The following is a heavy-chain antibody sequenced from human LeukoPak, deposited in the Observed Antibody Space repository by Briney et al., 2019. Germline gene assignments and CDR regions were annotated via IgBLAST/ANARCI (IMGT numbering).Heavy chain of an antibody. CDR3: ARAGSYYSWFDP. Sequence: GASVKVSCKASGYTFTGYYMHWVRQAPGQGLEWMGWISAYNGNTNYAQKLQGRVTMTTDTSTSTAYMELSSLRSEDTAVYYCARAGSYYSWFDPWGQGTLVTVSS. CDR2: ISAYNGNT. D-gene: IGHD1-26*01. CDR1: GYTFTGYY. V-gene: IGHV1-18*04. J-gene: IGHJ5*02.